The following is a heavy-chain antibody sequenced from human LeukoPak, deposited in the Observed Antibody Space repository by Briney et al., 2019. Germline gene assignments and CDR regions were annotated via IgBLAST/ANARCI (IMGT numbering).Heavy chain of an antibody. V-gene: IGHV3-7*01. J-gene: IGHJ4*02. CDR1: GFTFSSYW. Sequence: GGSLRLSCAASGFTFSSYWMSWVRQTPGKGLEWVANIKQDGSEKYYVDSVKGRFTISRDNAKNSLYLQMNSLRAEDTAIYYCARDWKTNSFDYWGQGTLVTVSS. CDR3: ARDWKTNSFDY. D-gene: IGHD1-1*01. CDR2: IKQDGSEK.